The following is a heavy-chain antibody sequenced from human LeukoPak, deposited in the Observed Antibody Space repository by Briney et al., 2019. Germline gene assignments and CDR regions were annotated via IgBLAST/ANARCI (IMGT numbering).Heavy chain of an antibody. CDR2: INPSGGST. D-gene: IGHD5-12*01. J-gene: IGHJ4*02. CDR3: ARDMGRGRGYSGYDLNY. V-gene: IGHV1-46*01. Sequence: EASVKVSCKAPGYTFTSYYMHWVRQAPGQGLEWMGIINPSGGSTSYAQKFQGRVTMTWDMSTSTVYMELSSLRSEDTAVYYCARDMGRGRGYSGYDLNYWGQGTLVTVSS. CDR1: GYTFTSYY.